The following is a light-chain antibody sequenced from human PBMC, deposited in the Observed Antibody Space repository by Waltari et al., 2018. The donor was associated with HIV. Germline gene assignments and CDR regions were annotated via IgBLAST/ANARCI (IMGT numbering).Light chain of an antibody. J-gene: IGLJ2*01. V-gene: IGLV2-14*01. CDR1: SSDIDAYNF. CDR3: SSYTTRNTLL. Sequence: HSALTQPASASGSPGPSITFSCSASSSDIDAYNFVSWYQQHPGKAPKLIIYEVSNRPSGVSDRFSGSSSGNTASLTISGLQAEDEADYYCSSYTTRNTLLFGGGTRLTVL. CDR2: EVS.